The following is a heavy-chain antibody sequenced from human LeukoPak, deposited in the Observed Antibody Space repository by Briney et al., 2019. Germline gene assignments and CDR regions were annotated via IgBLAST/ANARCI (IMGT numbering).Heavy chain of an antibody. J-gene: IGHJ6*02. Sequence: SETLSLTCSVSGGSIGSHYWTWIRQPAGKGLEWIGRIYTSGSTNYNPSLKSRVTMSVDTSKNQFSLKLSSVTAADTAVYYCARDQTIVATINPHYYYYGMDVWGQGTTVTVSS. CDR2: IYTSGST. V-gene: IGHV4-4*07. CDR3: ARDQTIVATINPHYYYYGMDV. CDR1: GGSIGSHY. D-gene: IGHD5-12*01.